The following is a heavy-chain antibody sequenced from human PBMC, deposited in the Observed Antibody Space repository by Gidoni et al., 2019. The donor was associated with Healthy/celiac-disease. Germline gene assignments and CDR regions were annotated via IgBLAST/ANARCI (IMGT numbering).Heavy chain of an antibody. J-gene: IGHJ6*02. CDR1: GFTFSSYA. CDR3: ASLTVKGMDV. Sequence: QVQLVESGGGVVQPGRSLRLSCAASGFTFSSYAMHWVRQAPGKGLEWVAVISYDGSNKYYADAVKGRFTISRDNSKNTLYLQMNSLRAEDTAVYYCASLTVKGMDVWGQGTTVTVSS. D-gene: IGHD4-17*01. V-gene: IGHV3-30*04. CDR2: ISYDGSNK.